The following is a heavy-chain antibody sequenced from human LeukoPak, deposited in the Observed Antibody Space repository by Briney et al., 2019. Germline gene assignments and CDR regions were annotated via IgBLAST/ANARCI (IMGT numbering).Heavy chain of an antibody. CDR3: AKDRGVGRYFDY. J-gene: IGHJ4*02. CDR1: GFTFSSYG. D-gene: IGHD3-10*01. Sequence: GGSLRLSCAASGFTFSSYGMHWVRQAPGKGLERVAFIRYDGSNKYYADSVKGRFTISRDNSKNTLYLQMNSLRAEDTAVYYCAKDRGVGRYFDYWGQGTLVTVSS. V-gene: IGHV3-30*02. CDR2: IRYDGSNK.